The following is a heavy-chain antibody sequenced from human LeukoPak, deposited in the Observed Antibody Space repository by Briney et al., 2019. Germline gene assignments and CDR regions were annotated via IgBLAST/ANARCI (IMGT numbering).Heavy chain of an antibody. D-gene: IGHD2-2*03. CDR1: GGSISSYY. CDR3: ARDLDIVVENWFDP. Sequence: SETLSLTCTVSGGSISSYYWSWIRQPAGKGLEWIGRIYTSGSTNYNPSLESRVTMSVDTSKNQFSLKLSSVTAADTAVYYCARDLDIVVENWFDPWGQGTLVTVSS. CDR2: IYTSGST. J-gene: IGHJ5*02. V-gene: IGHV4-4*07.